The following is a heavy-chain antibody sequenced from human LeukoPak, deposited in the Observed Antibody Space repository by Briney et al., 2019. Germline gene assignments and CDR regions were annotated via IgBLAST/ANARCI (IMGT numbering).Heavy chain of an antibody. V-gene: IGHV3-30*04. D-gene: IGHD3-10*01. Sequence: PGRSLRLSCAASGFTFSSYAMHWVRQAPGKGLEWVAVISYDGSNKYYADSVKGRFTISRDNSKNTLYLQMNSLRAEDTAVYYCARAEISYASGACVGYWGQGTLVTVSS. CDR2: ISYDGSNK. CDR3: ARAEISYASGACVGY. J-gene: IGHJ4*02. CDR1: GFTFSSYA.